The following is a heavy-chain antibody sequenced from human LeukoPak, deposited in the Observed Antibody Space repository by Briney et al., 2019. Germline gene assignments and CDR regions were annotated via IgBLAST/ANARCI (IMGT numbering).Heavy chain of an antibody. CDR3: ARRFRATNPRYYFDY. J-gene: IGHJ4*02. V-gene: IGHV1-2*06. D-gene: IGHD3-10*01. Sequence: AXVKVSCKASGYTFTGYYMHWVRQAPGQGLEWMGRINPNSGGTNYAQKLQGRVTMTRDTSISTAYMELSRLRSDDTAVYYCARRFRATNPRYYFDYWGQGTLVTVSS. CDR1: GYTFTGYY. CDR2: INPNSGGT.